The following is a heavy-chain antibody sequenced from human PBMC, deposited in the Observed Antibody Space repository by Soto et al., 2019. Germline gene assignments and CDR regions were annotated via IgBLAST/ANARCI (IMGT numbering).Heavy chain of an antibody. Sequence: SVKVSCKASGGTFSSYAISWVRQAPGQGLEWMGGIIPIFGTANYAQKFQGRVTITADESTSTAYMELSSLRSEDTAVYYCARAHLYYYDSSGYYNPLDYWGQGTLVTVSS. CDR1: GGTFSSYA. CDR2: IIPIFGTA. D-gene: IGHD3-22*01. CDR3: ARAHLYYYDSSGYYNPLDY. J-gene: IGHJ4*02. V-gene: IGHV1-69*13.